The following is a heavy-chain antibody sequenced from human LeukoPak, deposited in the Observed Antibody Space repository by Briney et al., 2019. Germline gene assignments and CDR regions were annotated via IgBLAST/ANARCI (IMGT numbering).Heavy chain of an antibody. J-gene: IGHJ4*02. CDR3: ARVSGSYPWYDY. CDR1: GFTFSSYS. CDR2: ISSSSSYI. V-gene: IGHV3-21*01. Sequence: GGSLRLSCAASGFTFSSYSMNWVRQAPGKGLEWVSSISSSSSYIYYADSVKGRFTISRDNAKNSLYLQMNSLRAEDTAVYYCARVSGSYPWYDYWGQGTLVTVSS. D-gene: IGHD1-26*01.